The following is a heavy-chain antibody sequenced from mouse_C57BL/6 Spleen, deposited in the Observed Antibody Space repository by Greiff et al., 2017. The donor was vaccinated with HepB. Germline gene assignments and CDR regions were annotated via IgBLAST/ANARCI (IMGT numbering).Heavy chain of an antibody. V-gene: IGHV2-9-1*01. CDR3: ARKGDYYGSSFYWYFDV. J-gene: IGHJ1*03. D-gene: IGHD1-1*01. CDR1: GFSLTSYA. CDR2: IWTGGGT. Sequence: VKLVESGPGLVAPSQSLSITCTVSGFSLTSYAISWVRQPPGKGLEWLGVIWTGGGTNYNSALKSRLSISKDNSKSQVFLKMNSLQTDDTARYYCARKGDYYGSSFYWYFDVWGTRTTVTVSS.